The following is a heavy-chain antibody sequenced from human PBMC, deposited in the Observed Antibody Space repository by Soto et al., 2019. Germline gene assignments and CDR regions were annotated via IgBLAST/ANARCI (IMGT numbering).Heavy chain of an antibody. V-gene: IGHV1-69*12. CDR3: AQTLGSAVAGPGRFDL. J-gene: IGHJ2*01. Sequence: QVQLVQSGAEVKKPGSSVKVSCKASGGTFNRYAISWLRQAPGQGPEWMGGITPMFGTGNYAQKFQGRVTPTAEHSTPTVQMELRRLTSEDTAVYYCAQTLGSAVAGPGRFDLWGRGTRVIVSS. CDR2: ITPMFGTG. D-gene: IGHD6-19*01. CDR1: GGTFNRYA.